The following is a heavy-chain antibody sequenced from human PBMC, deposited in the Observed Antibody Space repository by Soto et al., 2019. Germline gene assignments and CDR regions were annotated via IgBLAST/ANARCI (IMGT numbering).Heavy chain of an antibody. V-gene: IGHV1-18*01. Sequence: GASVKVSCKASGYTFTSYGISWVRQAPGQGLEWMGWISAYNGNTNYAQKFQGRVTITRDTSTSTAYMELSSLRSEDTAVYYCARGLAPYYFDYWGQGTLVTVSS. CDR1: GYTFTSYG. J-gene: IGHJ4*02. CDR3: ARGLAPYYFDY. CDR2: ISAYNGNT. D-gene: IGHD6-19*01.